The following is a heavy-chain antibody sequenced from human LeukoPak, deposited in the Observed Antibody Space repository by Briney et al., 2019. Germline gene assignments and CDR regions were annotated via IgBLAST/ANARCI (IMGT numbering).Heavy chain of an antibody. V-gene: IGHV3-74*03. Sequence: PGGSLRLSXAASGFIFRSYWMHWVRQVPGKRLVWVSRISGDGSSTTYADSVKGRFTISRDNAKNTLYLQMSSLRAEDTAVYYCVRDRETTVTTLDFWGQGTVVTVSS. D-gene: IGHD4-11*01. CDR3: VRDRETTVTTLDF. CDR2: ISGDGSST. J-gene: IGHJ4*02. CDR1: GFIFRSYW.